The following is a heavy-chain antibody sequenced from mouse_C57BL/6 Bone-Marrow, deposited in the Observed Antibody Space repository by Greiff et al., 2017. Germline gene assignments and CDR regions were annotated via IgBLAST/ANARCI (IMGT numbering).Heavy chain of an antibody. V-gene: IGHV5-2*01. J-gene: IGHJ4*01. CDR3: ARQSYYYAMDY. Sequence: EVQVVESGGGLVQPGESLKLSCESNEYEFPSHDMSWVRKTPEKRLELVAAITSDGGSTYYPDTMERRFIIARDNTKKTLYLQMSSLRSEDTALYYCARQSYYYAMDYWGQGTAVTVSS. CDR2: ITSDGGST. CDR1: EYEFPSHD.